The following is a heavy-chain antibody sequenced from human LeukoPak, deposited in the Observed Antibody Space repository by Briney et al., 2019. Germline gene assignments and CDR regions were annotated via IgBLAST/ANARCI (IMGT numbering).Heavy chain of an antibody. J-gene: IGHJ3*02. D-gene: IGHD3-3*01. Sequence: SETLSLTCTVSGGSISSSTYYWGWIRQPPGKGLEWIGSVSYTGNTYYNPSLKSRVTISVDTSKNQFSLKLTSVTAADTAVYYCARGLNNRKSGRRFDVFEIWGQGTMVTVSS. CDR1: GGSISSSTYY. CDR3: ARGLNNRKSGRRFDVFEI. V-gene: IGHV4-39*07. CDR2: VSYTGNT.